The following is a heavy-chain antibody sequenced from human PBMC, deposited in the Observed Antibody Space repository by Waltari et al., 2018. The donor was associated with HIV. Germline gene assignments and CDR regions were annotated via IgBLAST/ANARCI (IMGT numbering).Heavy chain of an antibody. CDR2: VNDSGST. CDR1: GGSFSGYH. V-gene: IGHV4-34*01. D-gene: IGHD2-8*02. CDR3: ARVPTLVYFDY. Sequence: QVQLQQWGAGLLKTSETLSLTCAVYGGSFSGYHWIWIRQPPGKGLEWIGEVNDSGSTKYNPSLKSRATISADTSKNQFSLKLSAVTAADTAVYYCARVPTLVYFDYWGQGNLVTVSS. J-gene: IGHJ4*02.